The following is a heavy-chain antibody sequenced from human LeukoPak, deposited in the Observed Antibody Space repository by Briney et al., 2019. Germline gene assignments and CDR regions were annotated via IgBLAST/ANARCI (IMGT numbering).Heavy chain of an antibody. CDR3: ARAGYYYDSSGYYSGPPDY. CDR2: INHSGST. D-gene: IGHD3-22*01. Sequence: SETLSLTCAVYGGSFSGYYWSWIRQPPGKGPEWIGEINHSGSTNYNPSLKSRVTISVDTSKNQFSLKLSSVTAADTAVYYCARAGYYYDSSGYYSGPPDYWGQGTLVTVSS. CDR1: GGSFSGYY. V-gene: IGHV4-34*01. J-gene: IGHJ4*02.